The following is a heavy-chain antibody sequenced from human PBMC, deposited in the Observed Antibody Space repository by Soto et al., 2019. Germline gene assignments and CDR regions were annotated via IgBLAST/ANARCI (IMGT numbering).Heavy chain of an antibody. D-gene: IGHD5-12*01. J-gene: IGHJ4*02. CDR3: AKDKVARMYYFDY. Sequence: GGSLRLSCAASGFTFSSYGMHWVRQAPGKGLEWVAVISYDGSNKYYADSVKGRFTISRDNSKNTLYLQMNSLRAEDTAVYYCAKDKVARMYYFDYWGQGTLVTVS. V-gene: IGHV3-30*18. CDR1: GFTFSSYG. CDR2: ISYDGSNK.